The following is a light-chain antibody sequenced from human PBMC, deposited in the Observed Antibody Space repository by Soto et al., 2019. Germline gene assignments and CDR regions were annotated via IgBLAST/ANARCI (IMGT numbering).Light chain of an antibody. J-gene: IGKJ2*01. CDR2: AAS. CDR3: QQYGGSPRT. CDR1: QSVSTF. V-gene: IGKV1-39*01. Sequence: DIQMTQSPSSLSASIGDRVTIVCRASQSVSTFLNWYQQKPGKAPKVLIYAASSLQSGVPSRFSGSGSGTDFTLTISSLQPEDFAIYHCQQYGGSPRTFGQGTKLEIK.